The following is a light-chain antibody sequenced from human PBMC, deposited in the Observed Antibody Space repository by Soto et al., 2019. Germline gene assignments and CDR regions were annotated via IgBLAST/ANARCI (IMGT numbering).Light chain of an antibody. J-gene: IGKJ3*01. CDR1: QNIGLF. CDR3: QQSYSTPFT. CDR2: GAS. V-gene: IGKV1-39*01. Sequence: DIQMTQSPSSLSASVGDRVTVTCRASQNIGLFLNWFQHKPGKAPKLLIYGASALQSGVPSRFSGRGSGTDFSLTISSLQPEYFATYSCQQSYSTPFTFGPGTKVDIK.